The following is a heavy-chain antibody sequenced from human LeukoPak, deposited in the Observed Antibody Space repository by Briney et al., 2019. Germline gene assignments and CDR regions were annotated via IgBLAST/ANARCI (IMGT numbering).Heavy chain of an antibody. CDR1: GGSINSFY. CDR3: ARRIVGALDY. D-gene: IGHD1-26*01. Sequence: SETLSLTCTVSGGSINSFYWSWIRQSPGKGLEWIGYIYYSGSTNYNPSLKSRVTISVDTSKNQFSLKLSSVTAADTAVYYCARRIVGALDYWGQGTLVTVSS. V-gene: IGHV4-59*08. J-gene: IGHJ4*02. CDR2: IYYSGST.